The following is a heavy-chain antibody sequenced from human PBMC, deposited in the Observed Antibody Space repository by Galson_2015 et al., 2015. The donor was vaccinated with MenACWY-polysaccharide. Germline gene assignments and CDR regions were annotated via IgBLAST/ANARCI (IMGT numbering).Heavy chain of an antibody. D-gene: IGHD6-19*01. J-gene: IGHJ4*02. V-gene: IGHV3-23*01. CDR1: GFTFSSYN. Sequence: SLRLSCAASGFTFSSYNMRWVRQAPGKGLEWVSAITGSGGDTFYPDYARGRFTISRDNARNTLYLQMNSMRAEDTTVYYCTKDHGGSGWTYDYWGQGTLVTVSS. CDR2: ITGSGGDT. CDR3: TKDHGGSGWTYDY.